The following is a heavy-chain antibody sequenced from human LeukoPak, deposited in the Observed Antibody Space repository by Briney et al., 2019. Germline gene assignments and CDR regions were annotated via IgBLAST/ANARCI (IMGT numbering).Heavy chain of an antibody. J-gene: IGHJ4*02. D-gene: IGHD6-19*01. CDR1: GGSFSGYY. Sequence: SETLSLTCDVYGGSFSGYYWSWTRQPPGKGLEWIGEINHSGLIYYNPSLTSRVTISVDTSKNQFSLKLTSVTAADTSVYYCATWSRIAVGGTGGFEYWGQGTLVTVSS. V-gene: IGHV4-34*01. CDR2: INHSGLI. CDR3: ATWSRIAVGGTGGFEY.